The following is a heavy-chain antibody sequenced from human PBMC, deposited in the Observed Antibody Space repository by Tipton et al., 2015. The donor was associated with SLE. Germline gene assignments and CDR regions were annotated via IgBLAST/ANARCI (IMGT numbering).Heavy chain of an antibody. CDR1: GGSISSSSYY. V-gene: IGHV4-39*02. J-gene: IGHJ4*02. CDR2: IYYSGST. D-gene: IGHD3-22*01. Sequence: LRLSCTVSGGSISSSSYYWGWIRQPPGKGLEWIGSIYYSGSTYYNPSLKSRVTISVDTSKNQFSLKLSSVTAADTAVYYCAKDVPLRYYDSSGYPDYWGQGTLVTVSS. CDR3: AKDVPLRYYDSSGYPDY.